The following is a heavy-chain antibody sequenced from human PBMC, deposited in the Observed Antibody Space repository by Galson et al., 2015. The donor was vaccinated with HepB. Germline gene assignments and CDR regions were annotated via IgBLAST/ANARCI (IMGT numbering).Heavy chain of an antibody. CDR3: AREYNWNHRNYYYYMDV. CDR2: IWYDGSNK. CDR1: GFTFSSYG. V-gene: IGHV3-33*01. J-gene: IGHJ6*03. D-gene: IGHD1-20*01. Sequence: SLRLSCAASGFTFSSYGMHWVRQAPGKGLEWVAVIWYDGSNKYYADSVKGRFTISRDNSKNTLYLQMNSLRAEDTAVYYCAREYNWNHRNYYYYMDVWGKGTTVTVSS.